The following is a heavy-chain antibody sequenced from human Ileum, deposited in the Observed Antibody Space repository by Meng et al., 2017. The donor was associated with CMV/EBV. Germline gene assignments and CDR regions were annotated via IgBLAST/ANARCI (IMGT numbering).Heavy chain of an antibody. CDR1: GNKFTRYW. CDR2: IYPGDSDT. J-gene: IGHJ5*02. CDR3: ARGGNWFDP. D-gene: IGHD1-26*01. V-gene: IGHV5-51*01. Sequence: LKISCKDSGNKFTRYWIGWVRQMPGKGLEWMGIIYPGDSDTRYSPSFQGQVTISADTSISTAYLQWSSLKASDTAMYYCARGGNWFDPWGQGTLVTVSS.